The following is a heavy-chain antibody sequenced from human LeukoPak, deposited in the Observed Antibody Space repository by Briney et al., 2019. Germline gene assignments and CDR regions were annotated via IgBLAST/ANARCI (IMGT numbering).Heavy chain of an antibody. Sequence: GGSLRLSCAASGFTFSNYAMSWVRQAPGKELEWVSAISGSGDNTYYADSVKGRFTVSRDNSQNILFLQMNSLRPEDTAVYYCAKDKSYSELYHFDYWGQGALVTVSS. V-gene: IGHV3-23*01. CDR1: GFTFSNYA. CDR2: ISGSGDNT. CDR3: AKDKSYSELYHFDY. D-gene: IGHD3-3*01. J-gene: IGHJ4*02.